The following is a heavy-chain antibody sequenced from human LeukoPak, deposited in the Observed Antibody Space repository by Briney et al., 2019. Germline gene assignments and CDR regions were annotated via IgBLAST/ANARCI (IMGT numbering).Heavy chain of an antibody. CDR2: ISGGGGST. D-gene: IGHD1-26*01. V-gene: IGHV3-23*01. CDR3: ANDLRWGSFDI. CDR1: GFTFSSYA. Sequence: GGSLRLSCAASGFTFSSYAMSWVRQAPGKGLEWVSDISGGGGSTYYADSVKGRFTVSRDNSKNTLYLLMNSLRAEDTAVYYCANDLRWGSFDIRGQGTLVTVSS. J-gene: IGHJ3*02.